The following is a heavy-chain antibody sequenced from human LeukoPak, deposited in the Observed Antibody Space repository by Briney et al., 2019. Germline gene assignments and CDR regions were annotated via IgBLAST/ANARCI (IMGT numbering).Heavy chain of an antibody. Sequence: GGSLRLSSAASGVTFSGYSMNWVRQAPGKGLEWVSYISSSSSTIYYADSVKGRFTISRDNAKNSLYLQMNSLRAEDTAVYYCARLTTVTTHDAFDIWGQGTMVTVSS. CDR3: ARLTTVTTHDAFDI. J-gene: IGHJ3*02. CDR2: ISSSSSTI. D-gene: IGHD4-17*01. V-gene: IGHV3-48*01. CDR1: GVTFSGYS.